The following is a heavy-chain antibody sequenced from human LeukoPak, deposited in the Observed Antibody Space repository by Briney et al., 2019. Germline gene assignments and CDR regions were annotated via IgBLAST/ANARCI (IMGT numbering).Heavy chain of an antibody. V-gene: IGHV1-8*01. CDR2: MNPNSENT. CDR3: ARVDGSPDY. J-gene: IGHJ4*02. D-gene: IGHD2-15*01. CDR1: GHTFSNYD. Sequence: ASVKVSCKTSGHTFSNYDINWVRQAPGQGLEWMGWMNPNSENTGYAQKFQGRVTMTRDTSIRTAYLELSSLRSEDTAVYYCARVDGSPDYWGQGTLVTVSS.